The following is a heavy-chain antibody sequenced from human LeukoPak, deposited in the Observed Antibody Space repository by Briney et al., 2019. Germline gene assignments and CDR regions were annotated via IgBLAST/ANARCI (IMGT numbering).Heavy chain of an antibody. CDR3: ATPGGDGSSGWKHDY. Sequence: GGSLRLSCAASGFTFSDYYMGWIRQAPGKGLEWVSYISSSSSYTNYADSVKGRFTISRDNAKNSLYLQMNSLRAEDTAVYYCATPGGDGSSGWKHDYWGQGTLVTVS. J-gene: IGHJ4*02. CDR1: GFTFSDYY. V-gene: IGHV3-11*06. D-gene: IGHD6-19*01. CDR2: ISSSSSYT.